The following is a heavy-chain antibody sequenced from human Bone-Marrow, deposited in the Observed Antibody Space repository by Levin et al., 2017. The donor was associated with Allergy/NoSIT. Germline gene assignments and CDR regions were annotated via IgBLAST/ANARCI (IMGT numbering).Heavy chain of an antibody. J-gene: IGHJ4*02. D-gene: IGHD3-10*01. CDR1: GGSISSGDYY. V-gene: IGHV4-30-4*01. Sequence: SETLSLTCTVSGGSISSGDYYWSWIRQPPGTGLEWIGYIYYSGSTYYNPSLKSRVTISVDTSKNQFSLKLSSVTAADTAVYYCAREYYGSGSPSFDYWGQGTLVTVSS. CDR3: AREYYGSGSPSFDY. CDR2: IYYSGST.